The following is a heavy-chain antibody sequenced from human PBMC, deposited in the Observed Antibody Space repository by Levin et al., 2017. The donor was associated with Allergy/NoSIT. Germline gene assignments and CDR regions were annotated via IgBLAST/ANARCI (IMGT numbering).Heavy chain of an antibody. D-gene: IGHD1-26*01. J-gene: IGHJ3*02. Sequence: GASVKVSCKASGGTFSSYAISWVRQAPGQGLEWMGGIIPIFGTANYAQKFQGRVTITADKSTSTAYMELSSLRSEDTAVYYCARGYSGSYRTDDAFDIWGQGTMVTVSS. V-gene: IGHV1-69*06. CDR2: IIPIFGTA. CDR3: ARGYSGSYRTDDAFDI. CDR1: GGTFSSYA.